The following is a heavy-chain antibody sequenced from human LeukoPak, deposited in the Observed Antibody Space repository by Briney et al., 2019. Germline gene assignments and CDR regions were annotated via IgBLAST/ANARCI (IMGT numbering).Heavy chain of an antibody. CDR3: ARDGVSCSSTSCYGGGDY. D-gene: IGHD2-2*01. V-gene: IGHV3-9*01. Sequence: GRSLRLSCAASGFTFDDYAMHWVRQAPGKGLEWVSGISWNSGSIGYADSVKGRFTISRDNAKNSLYLQMNSLRAEDTALYYCARDGVSCSSTSCYGGGDYWGQGTLVTVSS. CDR1: GFTFDDYA. J-gene: IGHJ4*02. CDR2: ISWNSGSI.